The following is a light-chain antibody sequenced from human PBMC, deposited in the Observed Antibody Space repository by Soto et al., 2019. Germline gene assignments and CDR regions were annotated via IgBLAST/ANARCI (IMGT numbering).Light chain of an antibody. Sequence: QSVLTQPPSVSGAPGQRVTISCTGSSSNIGAGYDVHWYQQLPGIAPKLLIYANVNRPSGVPDRFSGSKSGTSASLAITGLQPEDEADYYCQSYDSSLRGVFGTGTKLTVL. V-gene: IGLV1-40*01. J-gene: IGLJ1*01. CDR1: SSNIGAGYD. CDR2: ANV. CDR3: QSYDSSLRGV.